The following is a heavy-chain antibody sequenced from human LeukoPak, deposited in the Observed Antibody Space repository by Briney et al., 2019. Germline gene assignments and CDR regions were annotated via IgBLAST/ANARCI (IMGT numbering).Heavy chain of an antibody. J-gene: IGHJ3*02. CDR1: GFTFSSYS. V-gene: IGHV3-21*01. CDR3: ARDLVRYYDFWSGYPDAFDI. CDR2: ISSSSSYI. Sequence: GGSLRLSCAASGFTFSSYSMNWVRQAPGKGLEWVSCISSSSSYIYYADSVKGRFTISRDNAKKSLYLQMNSLRAEDTAVYYCARDLVRYYDFWSGYPDAFDIWGQGTTVTVSS. D-gene: IGHD3-3*01.